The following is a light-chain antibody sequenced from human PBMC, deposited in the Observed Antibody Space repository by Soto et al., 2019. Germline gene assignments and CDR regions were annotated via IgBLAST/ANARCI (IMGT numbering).Light chain of an antibody. CDR3: QKYDSAPT. CDR2: SAS. V-gene: IGKV1-27*01. Sequence: DIQMTQSPSSLSASVGDRVTITCRPSRGIGNALAWYQQKPGTVPKLLIHSASTLQSGVPSRFSGSGSGTDFTLTIXSLQPEHVASYYCQKYDSAPTFGPGT. CDR1: RGIGNA. J-gene: IGKJ1*01.